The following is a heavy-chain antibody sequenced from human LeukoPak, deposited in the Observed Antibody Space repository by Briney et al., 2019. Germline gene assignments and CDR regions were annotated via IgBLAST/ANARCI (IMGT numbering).Heavy chain of an antibody. CDR2: IYYSGST. J-gene: IGHJ4*02. Sequence: SETLSLTCTVSGGSVSSSSYYWGWIRQPPGKGLEWIGSIYYSGSTYYNPSLKSRVTISVDTSKNQFSLKLSSVTAADTAVYYCLLHEGYCSGGSCYSSRYYFDYWGQGTLVTVSS. CDR1: GGSVSSSSYY. CDR3: LLHEGYCSGGSCYSSRYYFDY. V-gene: IGHV4-39*07. D-gene: IGHD2-15*01.